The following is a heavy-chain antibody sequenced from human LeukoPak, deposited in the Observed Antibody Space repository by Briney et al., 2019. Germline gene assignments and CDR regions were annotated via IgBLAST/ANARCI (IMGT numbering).Heavy chain of an antibody. CDR2: INPNSGGT. Sequence: ASVKVSCKASGYTFTGYYMHWVRQAPGQGLEWMGWINPNSGGTNYAQKFQGRVTMTRDTSISTAYMELSRLRSDDTAVYYCARVRDCSSTSCSILYYYYYGMDVWGQGTTVTVSS. J-gene: IGHJ6*02. V-gene: IGHV1-2*02. CDR3: ARVRDCSSTSCSILYYYYYGMDV. CDR1: GYTFTGYY. D-gene: IGHD2-2*01.